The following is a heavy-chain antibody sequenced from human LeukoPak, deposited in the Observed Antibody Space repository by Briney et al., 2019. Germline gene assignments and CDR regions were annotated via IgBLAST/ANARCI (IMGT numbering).Heavy chain of an antibody. V-gene: IGHV1-69*13. CDR3: ATEIHRGSGIAAV. Sequence: ASVKVSCKASGGTFSRYPINWVRQAPGQGLEWMGGIIPIFGTANYAQKFQGRVTITADESTSTAYMELSRLRSEDTAVYYCATEIHRGSGIAAVWGQGTLVTVSS. D-gene: IGHD6-13*01. CDR2: IIPIFGTA. J-gene: IGHJ4*02. CDR1: GGTFSRYP.